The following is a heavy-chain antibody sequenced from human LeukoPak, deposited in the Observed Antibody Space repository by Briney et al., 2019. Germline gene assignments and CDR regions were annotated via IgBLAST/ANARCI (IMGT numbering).Heavy chain of an antibody. CDR3: ASGGSYIAY. V-gene: IGHV3-7*01. D-gene: IGHD1-26*01. CDR2: IKQDGGEK. CDR1: GFTFSSYW. J-gene: IGHJ4*02. Sequence: PGGSLRLSCAASGFTFSSYWMSWVRQAPGKGLEWVANIKQDGGEKNYVDSVKGRFTISRDNAKNSLYLQMNSLRAEDTAVYYCASGGSYIAYWGQGTLVTVSS.